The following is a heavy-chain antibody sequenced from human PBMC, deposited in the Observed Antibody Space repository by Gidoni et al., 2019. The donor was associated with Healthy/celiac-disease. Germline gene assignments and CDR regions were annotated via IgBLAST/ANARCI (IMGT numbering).Heavy chain of an antibody. V-gene: IGHV4-59*01. D-gene: IGHD3-3*01. CDR3: ARLYYDFWSGSTEYYYYYYMDV. CDR2: IYYSGSP. CDR1: GGSISSYY. Sequence: QVQLQESGPGLVKPSETLSLTRTVSGGSISSYYWSWIRQPPGKGLEWIGYIYYSGSPNYNPSLKRRVTISVYTSKNQFSLKLSSVTAADTAVYYCARLYYDFWSGSTEYYYYYYMDVWGKGTTVTVSS. J-gene: IGHJ6*03.